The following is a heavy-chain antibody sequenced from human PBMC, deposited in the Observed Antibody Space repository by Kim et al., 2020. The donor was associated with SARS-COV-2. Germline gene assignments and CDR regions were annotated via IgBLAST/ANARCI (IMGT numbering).Heavy chain of an antibody. Sequence: ASVKVSCKVSGYTLTELSMHWVRQAPGKGLEWMGGFDPEDGETIYAQKFQGRVTMTEDTSTDTAYMELSSLRSEDTAVYYCATGGNSTLYYYYGMDVWGQGTTVTVSS. J-gene: IGHJ6*02. CDR3: ATGGNSTLYYYYGMDV. CDR2: FDPEDGET. CDR1: GYTLTELS. V-gene: IGHV1-24*01. D-gene: IGHD2-21*02.